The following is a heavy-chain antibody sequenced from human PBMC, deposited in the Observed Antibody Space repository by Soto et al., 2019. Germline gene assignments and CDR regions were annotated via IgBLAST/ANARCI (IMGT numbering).Heavy chain of an antibody. D-gene: IGHD6-19*01. Sequence: GGSLRLSCAASGFTFSKFWMHWVRQVPGKGLVWVSRINTDGSDTGYADSVKGRFTISRDNAKNTLYLQVNSLRAEDTAVYYCASEAVYYYGLTSGAKGPRSPSP. CDR2: INTDGSDT. CDR3: ASEAVYYYGLTS. V-gene: IGHV3-74*01. CDR1: GFTFSKFW. J-gene: IGHJ6*02.